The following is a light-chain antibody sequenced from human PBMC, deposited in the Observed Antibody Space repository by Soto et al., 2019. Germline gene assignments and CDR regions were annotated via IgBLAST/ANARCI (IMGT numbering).Light chain of an antibody. CDR1: SSDVGKDNY. Sequence: QSALTQPASVSGSPGQSITVSCTGTSSDVGKDNYVSWYQQYPGRVPKLLIYMVSNRASGVSNRFSGSKSGNTASLTISGLRAEDEADYFCTSPSPGSLYVFGTGTKLTVL. V-gene: IGLV2-14*01. J-gene: IGLJ1*01. CDR2: MVS. CDR3: TSPSPGSLYV.